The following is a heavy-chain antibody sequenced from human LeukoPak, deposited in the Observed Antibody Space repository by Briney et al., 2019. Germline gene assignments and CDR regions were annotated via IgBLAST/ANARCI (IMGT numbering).Heavy chain of an antibody. CDR3: ARDLHIVVVTAPPRAFDI. CDR2: IYYSGST. Sequence: PSETLSLTCTVSGGSISSGGYYWSWIRQPPGKGLEWIGYIYYSGSTYYNPSLKSRVTISVDRSKNQFSLKLSSVTAADTAVYYCARDLHIVVVTAPPRAFDIWGQGTMVTVSS. D-gene: IGHD2-21*02. J-gene: IGHJ3*02. CDR1: GGSISSGGYY. V-gene: IGHV4-30-2*01.